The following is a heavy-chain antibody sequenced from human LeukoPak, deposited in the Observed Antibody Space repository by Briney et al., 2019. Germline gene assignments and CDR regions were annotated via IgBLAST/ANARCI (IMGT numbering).Heavy chain of an antibody. Sequence: GGSLRLSCAASGFTFSSYAMSWVRQAPGKGLECVSGISGDGGVSTEYADSVKGRFTISRDNFRNTLYLQMNTLTADDTGVYYCAKVRGYSYGGDLDYWGHGTLVTASS. CDR3: AKVRGYSYGGDLDY. V-gene: IGHV3-23*01. J-gene: IGHJ4*01. CDR1: GFTFSSYA. D-gene: IGHD5-18*01. CDR2: ISGDGGVST.